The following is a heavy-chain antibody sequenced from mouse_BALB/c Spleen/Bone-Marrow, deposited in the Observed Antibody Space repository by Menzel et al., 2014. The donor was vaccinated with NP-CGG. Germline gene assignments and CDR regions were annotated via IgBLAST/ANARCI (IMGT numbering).Heavy chain of an antibody. D-gene: IGHD2-4*01. CDR3: ARSNDYDPLAY. CDR1: GYAFSSYW. CDR2: IYPGDGDT. Sequence: QVHVKQSGAELVRPGSSVKISCKGSGYAFSSYWMNWVKQRPGQGLEWIGQIYPGDGDTNNNAKFKGKATLTADKSPTTVYMQLSSLTSEDSAVYFCARSNDYDPLAYWGQGTLVTVSA. V-gene: IGHV1-80*01. J-gene: IGHJ3*01.